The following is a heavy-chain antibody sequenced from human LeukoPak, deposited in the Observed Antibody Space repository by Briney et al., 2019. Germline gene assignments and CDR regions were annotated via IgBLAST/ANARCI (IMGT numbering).Heavy chain of an antibody. CDR3: ARLSGYSSIDY. V-gene: IGHV3-74*01. Sequence: GGSLRLSCAASGFTFSSYWMNWVRQAPGKGLVWVSRLHSDGSNTTYADSVKGRFTISRDNAKNTLYLQMNSLRAEDTAVYYCARLSGYSSIDYWGQGALVTVSS. CDR2: LHSDGSNT. CDR1: GFTFSSYW. D-gene: IGHD6-13*01. J-gene: IGHJ4*02.